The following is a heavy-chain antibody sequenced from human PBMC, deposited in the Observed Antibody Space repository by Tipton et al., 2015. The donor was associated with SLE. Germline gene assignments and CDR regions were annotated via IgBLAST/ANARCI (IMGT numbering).Heavy chain of an antibody. Sequence: SLRLSCGASTLIFSSYSMNWVRQAPGKGLEWVSSISSSSKYIYYADSMKGRFTISRDNAKNSLYLQMNSLRAEDTAVYYCARGGSQQWLVLGGMDVWGQVTTVTVSS. J-gene: IGHJ6*02. V-gene: IGHV3-21*03. D-gene: IGHD6-19*01. CDR3: ARGGSQQWLVLGGMDV. CDR2: ISSSSKYI. CDR1: TLIFSSYS.